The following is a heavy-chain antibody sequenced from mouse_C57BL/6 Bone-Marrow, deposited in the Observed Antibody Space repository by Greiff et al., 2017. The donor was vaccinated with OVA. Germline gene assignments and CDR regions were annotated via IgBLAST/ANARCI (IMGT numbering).Heavy chain of an antibody. V-gene: IGHV1-50*01. CDR1: GYTFTSYW. Sequence: QVQLQQPGAELVKPGASVKLSCKASGYTFTSYWMQWVKQRPGKGLEWIGEIDPSDSYTNYKQKFKGKATLTVDTSSSTAYMQLTSLTSEDSAVYYCASGYGNYLYYFDYWGQGTTLTVSS. CDR2: IDPSDSYT. D-gene: IGHD2-1*01. J-gene: IGHJ2*01. CDR3: ASGYGNYLYYFDY.